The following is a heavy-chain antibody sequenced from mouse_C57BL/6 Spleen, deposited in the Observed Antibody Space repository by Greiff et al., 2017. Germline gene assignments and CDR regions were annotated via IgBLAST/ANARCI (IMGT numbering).Heavy chain of an antibody. D-gene: IGHD2-4*01. J-gene: IGHJ1*03. Sequence: EVKLVESGGGLVKPGGSLKLSCAASGFTFSSYAMSWVRQTPEKRLEWVATISDGGSYTYYPDNVKGRFTISRDNAKNNLYLQMSHLKSEDTAMYYCARDQRDYDVEYFDVWGTGTTVTVSS. CDR1: GFTFSSYA. V-gene: IGHV5-4*01. CDR2: ISDGGSYT. CDR3: ARDQRDYDVEYFDV.